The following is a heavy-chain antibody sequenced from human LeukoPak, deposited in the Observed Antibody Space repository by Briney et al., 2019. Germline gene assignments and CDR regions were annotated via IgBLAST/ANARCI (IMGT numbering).Heavy chain of an antibody. V-gene: IGHV4-61*01. CDR3: AGLVGRYSSGLYYYYFDY. Sequence: SETLSLTCTVSGGSVSSANYYWSWIRQPPGKGLEWIGEINHSGSTNYNPSVKSRVTISIDKSKNQFFLNLSSVTAADTAVYYCAGLVGRYSSGLYYYYFDYWGQGTLVTVSS. D-gene: IGHD3-22*01. CDR1: GGSVSSANYY. J-gene: IGHJ4*02. CDR2: INHSGST.